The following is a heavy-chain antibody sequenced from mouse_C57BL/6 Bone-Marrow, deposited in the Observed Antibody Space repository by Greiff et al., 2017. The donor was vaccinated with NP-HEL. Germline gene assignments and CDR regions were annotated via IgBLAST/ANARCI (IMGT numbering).Heavy chain of an antibody. J-gene: IGHJ4*01. V-gene: IGHV1-26*01. D-gene: IGHD2-4*01. Sequence: LVEPGASVKISCKASGYTFTDYYMNWVKQSHGKSLEWIGDINPNNGGTSYNQKFKGKATLTVDKSSSTAYMELRSLTSEDSAVYYCARATYYDYDGAMDYWGQGTSVTVSS. CDR2: INPNNGGT. CDR3: ARATYYDYDGAMDY. CDR1: GYTFTDYY.